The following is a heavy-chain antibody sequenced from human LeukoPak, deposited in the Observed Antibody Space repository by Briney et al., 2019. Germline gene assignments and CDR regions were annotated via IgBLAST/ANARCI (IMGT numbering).Heavy chain of an antibody. CDR3: ARGAEYYAILRGYAGYSDY. Sequence: SETLSLTCTVSGYSISNGYYWAWIRQPPGKGLEWVGSISHRGSTYYNPSLRSRITISLDRSKQKFSLKLTSVTAADTAVYFCARGAEYYAILRGYAGYSDYWGQGISVTVSS. D-gene: IGHD3-9*01. J-gene: IGHJ4*01. V-gene: IGHV4-38-2*02. CDR2: ISHRGST. CDR1: GYSISNGYY.